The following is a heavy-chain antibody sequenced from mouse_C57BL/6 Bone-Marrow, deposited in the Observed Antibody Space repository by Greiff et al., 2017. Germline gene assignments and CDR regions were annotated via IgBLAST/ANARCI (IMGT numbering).Heavy chain of an antibody. V-gene: IGHV1-62-2*01. J-gene: IGHJ2*01. CDR3: ARHERYYDYEGYFDY. CDR2: FYPGSGSI. D-gene: IGHD2-4*01. Sequence: QVQLKESGAELVKPGASVKLSCKASGYIFTGYTIHWVKQRSGQGLEWIGWFYPGSGSIKYNERFKDKATLTADKSSNTVYMELSRLTSEDSAVYFCARHERYYDYEGYFDYWGQGTTLTVSS. CDR1: GYIFTGYT.